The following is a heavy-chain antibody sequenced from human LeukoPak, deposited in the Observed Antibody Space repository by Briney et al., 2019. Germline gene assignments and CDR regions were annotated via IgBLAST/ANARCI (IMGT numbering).Heavy chain of an antibody. D-gene: IGHD3-22*01. CDR1: GFTFSSYA. J-gene: IGHJ4*02. CDR2: ISGSGGST. CDR3: AKVGSSGNYPPYYFDY. V-gene: IGHV3-23*01. Sequence: GGSLRLSCAASGFTFSSYAVSWVRQAPGKGLEWVSGISGSGGSTYYADSVKGRFTISRDNSKNTLYLQMNSLRAEDTAVYYCAKVGSSGNYPPYYFDYWGQGTLVTVSS.